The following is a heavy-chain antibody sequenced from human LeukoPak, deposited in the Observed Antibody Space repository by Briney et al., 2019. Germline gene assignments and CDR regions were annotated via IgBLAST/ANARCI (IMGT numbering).Heavy chain of an antibody. D-gene: IGHD3-10*01. CDR3: ARASTMVRGAQSLPGY. CDR1: GYTFTSYA. CDR2: TNAGNGNT. V-gene: IGHV1-3*01. J-gene: IGHJ4*02. Sequence: ASVKVSCKASGYTFTSYAMHWVRQAPGQRLEWMGWTNAGNGNTKYSQKFQGRVTITRDTSASTAYMELSSLRSEDTAVYYCARASTMVRGAQSLPGYWGQGTLVTVSS.